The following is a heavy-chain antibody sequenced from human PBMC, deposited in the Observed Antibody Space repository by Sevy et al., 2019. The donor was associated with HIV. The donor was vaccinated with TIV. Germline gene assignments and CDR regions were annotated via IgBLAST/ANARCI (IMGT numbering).Heavy chain of an antibody. Sequence: TLSLTCTVSGGSITSLYWNWIRQPPGKGLEWIANIYYNGHINYNPSLKGRVTLSLDTSKNQFSLRLSSVTAADTAMYYCAGENAWGRGYSWGQGTLVTVSS. V-gene: IGHV4-59*08. CDR3: AGENAWGRGYS. D-gene: IGHD1-26*01. CDR1: GGSITSLY. J-gene: IGHJ4*02. CDR2: IYYNGHI.